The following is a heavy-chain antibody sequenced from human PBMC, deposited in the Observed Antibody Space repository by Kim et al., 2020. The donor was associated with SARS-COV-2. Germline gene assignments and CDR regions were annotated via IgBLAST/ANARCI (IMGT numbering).Heavy chain of an antibody. Sequence: SVKVSCKASGGTFSSYAISWVRQAPGQGLEWMGGIIPIFGTANYAQKFQGRVTITADESTSTAYMELSSLRSEDTAVYYCARETPQIIAAAGTWAPGHFDYWGQGTLVTVSS. D-gene: IGHD6-13*01. J-gene: IGHJ4*02. CDR1: GGTFSSYA. CDR2: IIPIFGTA. CDR3: ARETPQIIAAAGTWAPGHFDY. V-gene: IGHV1-69*13.